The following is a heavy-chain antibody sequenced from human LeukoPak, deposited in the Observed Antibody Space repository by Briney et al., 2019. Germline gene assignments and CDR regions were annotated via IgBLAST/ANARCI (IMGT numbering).Heavy chain of an antibody. J-gene: IGHJ3*02. V-gene: IGHV1-2*02. CDR3: ARSRAITIFGVGGGAFDI. D-gene: IGHD3-3*01. CDR2: INPNSGGT. Sequence: ASVKVSCKASGYTFTGYYMHWVRQAPGQGLEWMGWINPNSGGTSYAQKFQGRVTMTRDTSISTAYMELSRLRSDDTAVYYCARSRAITIFGVGGGAFDIWGQGTMVTVSS. CDR1: GYTFTGYY.